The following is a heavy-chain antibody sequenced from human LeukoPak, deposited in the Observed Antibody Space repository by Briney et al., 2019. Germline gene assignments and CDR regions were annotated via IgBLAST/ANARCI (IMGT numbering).Heavy chain of an antibody. V-gene: IGHV1-46*01. CDR3: ARDHELFQTSNFDY. CDR1: GYSFTSHY. J-gene: IGHJ4*02. Sequence: ASVKVSCKASGYSFTSHYIHWVRQAPGQGLEWMGIFNPRGNNTSYAQKFQGRVTLTRDMSTSTVYMELSSLRSEDTAVYYCARDHELFQTSNFDYWGQGTLVTVSS. CDR2: FNPRGNNT. D-gene: IGHD1-26*01.